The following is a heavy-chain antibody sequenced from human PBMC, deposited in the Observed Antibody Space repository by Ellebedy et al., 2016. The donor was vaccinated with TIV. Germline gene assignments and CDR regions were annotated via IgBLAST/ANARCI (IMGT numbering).Heavy chain of an antibody. J-gene: IGHJ4*02. CDR1: GGTFSSYG. CDR2: IIPILGKA. Sequence: AASVQVSCKASGGTFSSYGISWVRQAPGQGLEWMGGIIPILGKANYAQKFQGRVTITADESTYTAYMELSSLISEDTVVYYGARVGNYYGGNPSYYFDYWGQGTLVTVSS. V-gene: IGHV1-69*10. CDR3: ARVGNYYGGNPSYYFDY. D-gene: IGHD4-23*01.